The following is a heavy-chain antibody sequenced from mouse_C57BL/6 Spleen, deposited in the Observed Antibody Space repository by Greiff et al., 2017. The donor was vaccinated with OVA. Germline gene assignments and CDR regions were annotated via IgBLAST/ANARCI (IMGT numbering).Heavy chain of an antibody. D-gene: IGHD1-1*01. CDR1: GYTFTSYW. CDR3: ARSDYYDWYFDV. CDR2: IYPGSGST. V-gene: IGHV1-55*01. J-gene: IGHJ1*03. Sequence: QVQLQQPGAELVKPGASVKMSCKASGYTFTSYWITWVKQRPGQGLEWIGDIYPGSGSTNYNEKFKSKATLTVDTSSSTAYMQLSSLTSEDSAVYYCARSDYYDWYFDVWGTGTTVTVSS.